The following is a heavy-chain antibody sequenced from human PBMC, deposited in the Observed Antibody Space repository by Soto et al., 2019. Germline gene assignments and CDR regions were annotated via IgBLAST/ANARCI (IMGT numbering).Heavy chain of an antibody. CDR1: GGTFSSHS. Sequence: QVQLVQSGAEVKMPGSSVKVSCKVSGGTFSSHSINWVRQAPGQGPEWMGGIIPIFGTENYAQKFQGRVTITADESTSTAYMELSSLRSEDTALYYCSTSVYCSTTRCYYYYGLDVWGQGTTVIVSS. D-gene: IGHD2-2*01. CDR3: STSVYCSTTRCYYYYGLDV. CDR2: IIPIFGTE. V-gene: IGHV1-69*01. J-gene: IGHJ6*02.